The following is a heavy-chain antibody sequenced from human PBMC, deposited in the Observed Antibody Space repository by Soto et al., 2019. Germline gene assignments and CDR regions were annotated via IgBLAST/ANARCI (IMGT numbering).Heavy chain of an antibody. CDR1: GFTFSSYS. CDR2: ISSSSSYI. D-gene: IGHD6-19*01. CDR3: ARVGSSGWENWFDP. Sequence: EVQLVESGGGLVKPGGSLRLSCAASGFTFSSYSMNWVRQAPGQGLEWVSSISSSSSYIYYADSVKGRFTISRDNSKNSLYLQMNSLRAEDTAVYYGARVGSSGWENWFDPWGQGTLVTVSS. V-gene: IGHV3-21*01. J-gene: IGHJ5*02.